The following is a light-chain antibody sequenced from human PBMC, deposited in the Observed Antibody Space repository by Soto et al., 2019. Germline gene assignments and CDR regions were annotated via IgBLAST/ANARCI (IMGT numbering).Light chain of an antibody. V-gene: IGKV1-39*01. CDR2: AAS. CDR1: QSISSY. Sequence: DIQMTQSPSSLSASVGDRVTITCRASQSISSYLNWYQQTPGKAPKVLIYAASTLQSGVPSRFSGSGSGTDFALTISSLQPEDSATYYCQQNYNTPRTFGQGTKVEIK. CDR3: QQNYNTPRT. J-gene: IGKJ1*01.